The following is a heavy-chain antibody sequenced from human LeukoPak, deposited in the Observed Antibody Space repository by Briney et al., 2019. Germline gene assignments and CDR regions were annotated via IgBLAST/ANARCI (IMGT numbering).Heavy chain of an antibody. CDR1: GFTFSSYG. CDR3: AKIGDYVLKYYFDY. CDR2: ISGSGGST. V-gene: IGHV3-23*01. D-gene: IGHD4-17*01. J-gene: IGHJ4*02. Sequence: PGGSLRLSCAASGFTFSSYGMSWVRQAPGKGLEWVSAISGSGGSTYYADSVKGRFTISRDNSKNTLYLQMNSLRAEDTAVYYCAKIGDYVLKYYFDYWGQGTLVTVSS.